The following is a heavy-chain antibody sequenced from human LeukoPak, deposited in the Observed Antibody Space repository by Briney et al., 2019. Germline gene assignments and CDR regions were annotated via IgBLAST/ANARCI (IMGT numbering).Heavy chain of an antibody. CDR1: GGSISSSSYY. J-gene: IGHJ3*02. D-gene: IGHD6-13*01. CDR2: IYYSGST. V-gene: IGHV4-39*01. CDR3: ARASSSWEDDAFDI. Sequence: SGTLSLTCTVSGGSISSSSYYWGWIRQPPGKGLEWIGSIYYSGSTYYNPSLKSRVTISVDTSKNQFSLKLSSVTAADTAVYYCARASSSWEDDAFDIWGQGTMVTVSS.